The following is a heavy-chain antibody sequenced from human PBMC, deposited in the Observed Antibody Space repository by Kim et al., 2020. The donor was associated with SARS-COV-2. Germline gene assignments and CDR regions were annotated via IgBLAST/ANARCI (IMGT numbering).Heavy chain of an antibody. J-gene: IGHJ5*02. V-gene: IGHV1-24*01. D-gene: IGHD1-1*01. CDR3: ATGPPYWNDRWFDP. Sequence: AQKFQGRVTMTEDTSTDTAYMELSSLRSEDTAVYYCATGPPYWNDRWFDPWGQGTLVTVSS.